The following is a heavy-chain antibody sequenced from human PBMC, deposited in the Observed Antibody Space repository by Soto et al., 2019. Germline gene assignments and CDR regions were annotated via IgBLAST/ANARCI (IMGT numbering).Heavy chain of an antibody. CDR3: ARVGGINWFDP. CDR2: IYYSGST. D-gene: IGHD3-16*01. V-gene: IGHV4-31*03. Sequence: SETLSLPSTVSGFNISSGGYYWSWIRQHPGKGLEWIGYIYYSGSTYYNPSLKSRVTISVDTSKNQFSLKLSSVTAADTAVYYCARVGGINWFDPWGQGTLVTVSS. CDR1: GFNISSGGYY. J-gene: IGHJ5*02.